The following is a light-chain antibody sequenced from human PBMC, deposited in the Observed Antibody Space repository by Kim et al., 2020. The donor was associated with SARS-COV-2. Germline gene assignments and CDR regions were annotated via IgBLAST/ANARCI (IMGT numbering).Light chain of an antibody. CDR3: QQSYGTPIT. CDR1: QSISSY. V-gene: IGKV1-39*01. Sequence: DIQVTQSPSSLSTSVGDRVTITCRASQSISSYLNWYQQKPGKAPKLLIYAAFNLQSGVPSRFSGSGSGTDFTLTISSLQLEDFATYYCQQSYGTPITFGHGTRLEIK. CDR2: AAF. J-gene: IGKJ5*01.